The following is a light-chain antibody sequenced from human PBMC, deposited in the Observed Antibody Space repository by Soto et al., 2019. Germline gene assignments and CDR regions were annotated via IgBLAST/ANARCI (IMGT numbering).Light chain of an antibody. CDR3: TSYRGSSTQV. CDR2: AVS. J-gene: IGLJ1*01. Sequence: QSALTQPASVSGSLGQSVTISCTGTSNDIGGYNYVSWYQHHPGKAPKLIIYAVSRRPSGVSGRFSGSKSGNTASLTISGLQADDETDYYCTSYRGSSTQVFGTGTKVTV. CDR1: SNDIGGYNY. V-gene: IGLV2-14*01.